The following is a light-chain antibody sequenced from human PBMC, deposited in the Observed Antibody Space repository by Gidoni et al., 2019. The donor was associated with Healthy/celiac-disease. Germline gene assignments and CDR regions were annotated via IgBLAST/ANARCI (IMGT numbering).Light chain of an antibody. Sequence: EIVLTHSPATLSLSPGERATLSCRASQSVSSYLAWYQQKPGQAPRLLIYDASNRATGIPARLSGSGSGTDFTLTISRLEPEDFAVYYCQQRSNWPFTFDPGTKVDIK. CDR3: QQRSNWPFT. CDR2: DAS. J-gene: IGKJ3*01. V-gene: IGKV3-11*01. CDR1: QSVSSY.